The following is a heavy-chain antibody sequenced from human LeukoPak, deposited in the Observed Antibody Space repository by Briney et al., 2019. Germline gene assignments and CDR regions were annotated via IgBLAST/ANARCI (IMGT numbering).Heavy chain of an antibody. CDR3: ASVHPSSSWYGHWFDP. J-gene: IGHJ5*02. D-gene: IGHD6-13*01. CDR1: GYTFTGYY. CDR2: INPNSGGT. V-gene: IGHV1-2*02. Sequence: GASVTVSCKASGYTFTGYYMHWVRQAPGQGLEWMGWINPNSGGTNYAQKFQGRVTMTRDTSISTAYMDLSRLRSDDTAVYYCASVHPSSSWYGHWFDPWGQGTLVTVSS.